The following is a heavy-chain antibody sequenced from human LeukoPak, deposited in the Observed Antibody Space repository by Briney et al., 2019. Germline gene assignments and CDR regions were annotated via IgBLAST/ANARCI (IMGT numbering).Heavy chain of an antibody. CDR3: AKGGKYDILTGRDQIDY. CDR1: GFTFSSYA. J-gene: IGHJ4*02. D-gene: IGHD3-9*01. CDR2: ISGSGGST. V-gene: IGHV3-23*01. Sequence: GGSLGLSCAASGFTFSSYAMSWVRQAPGKGLEWVSAISGSGGSTYYADSVKGRFTISRDNSKNTLYLQMNSLRAEDTAVYYCAKGGKYDILTGRDQIDYWGQGTLVTVSS.